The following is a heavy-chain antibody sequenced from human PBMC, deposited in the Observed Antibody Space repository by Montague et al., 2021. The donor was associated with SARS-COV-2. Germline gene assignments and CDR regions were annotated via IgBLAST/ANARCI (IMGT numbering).Heavy chain of an antibody. Sequence: SETLSLTCIVSGGSVSSGSYYWSWIRQPPGNGLEWIGYIDYSGSTNYNRSLKIRVTISVDTSKNQFSLKLISVTAADTAVYYCARDPWRSTIFGVVTRYGMDVWGQGTTVTVSS. CDR3: ARDPWRSTIFGVVTRYGMDV. V-gene: IGHV4-61*01. J-gene: IGHJ6*02. D-gene: IGHD3-3*01. CDR1: GGSVSSGSYY. CDR2: IDYSGST.